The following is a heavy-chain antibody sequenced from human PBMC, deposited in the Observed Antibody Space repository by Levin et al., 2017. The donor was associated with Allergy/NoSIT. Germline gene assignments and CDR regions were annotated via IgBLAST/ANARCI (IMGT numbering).Heavy chain of an antibody. CDR3: ARGRWELLTSQGDYTDY. CDR1: GFTFRSYG. CDR2: IWYDGSNQ. Sequence: GESLKISCSASGFTFRSYGMHWVRQAPGKGLQWLAFIWYDGSNQYYADSVKGRFTISRDNAKKTVYLQMNSLTDEDTAVYYCARGRWELLTSQGDYTDYWGQGTLVTVSS. J-gene: IGHJ4*02. V-gene: IGHV3-33*01. D-gene: IGHD1-26*01.